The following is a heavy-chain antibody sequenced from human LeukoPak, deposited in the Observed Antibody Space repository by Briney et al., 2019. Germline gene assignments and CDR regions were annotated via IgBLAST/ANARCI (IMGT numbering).Heavy chain of an antibody. CDR3: TRLPLDYSRDH. Sequence: SETLSLTCTVSGDSISSTTYWWGWLRQSPGKGLEWIVSMSYVGITSYNPSPKSRATISVNTSKNQFSLMLNSVTAADTAVYYCTRLPLDYSRDHWGQGTPVSVSS. D-gene: IGHD4-11*01. CDR2: MSYVGIT. J-gene: IGHJ4*02. CDR1: GDSISSTTYW. V-gene: IGHV4-39*01.